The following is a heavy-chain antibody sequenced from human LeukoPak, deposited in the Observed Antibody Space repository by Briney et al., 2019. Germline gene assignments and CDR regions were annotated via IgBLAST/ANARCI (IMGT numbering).Heavy chain of an antibody. CDR2: ISSSGSAI. V-gene: IGHV3-48*03. J-gene: IGHJ4*02. CDR1: GFTFSSYE. CDR3: AREKLSFFDSSGYFDH. Sequence: PGGSLRLSCAASGFTFSSYEMNWVRQAPGKGLEWASFISSSGSAIHYADSVRGRFTISRDNAKNSLFLQMSRLRAEDTAVYYCAREKLSFFDSSGYFDHWGQGTLVTVSS. D-gene: IGHD3-22*01.